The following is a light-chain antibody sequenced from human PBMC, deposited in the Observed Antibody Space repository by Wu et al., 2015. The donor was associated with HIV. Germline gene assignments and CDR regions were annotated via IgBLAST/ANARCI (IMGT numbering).Light chain of an antibody. CDR2: KAS. V-gene: IGKV1-5*03. CDR3: QQYKSYPGT. J-gene: IGKJ1*01. Sequence: DIQMTQSPSTLSAFVGDRVTITCRASQSIGSWLAWYRQKPGKAPKLLIYKASSLESGVPLRFSGSGSGTEFTLTFSSLQPDDFATYYCQQYKSYPGTFGQGTKVEIK. CDR1: QSIGSW.